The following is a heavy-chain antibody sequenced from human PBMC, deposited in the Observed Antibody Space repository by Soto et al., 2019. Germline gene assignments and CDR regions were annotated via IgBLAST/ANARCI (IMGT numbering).Heavy chain of an antibody. J-gene: IGHJ4*02. CDR2: ISSSSSYI. V-gene: IGHV3-21*01. CDR1: GFTFSSYS. Sequence: GGSLRLSCAASGFTFSSYSMNRVRQAPGKGLEWVSSISSSSSYIYYADSVKGRFTISRDNAKNSLYLQMNSLRAEDTAVYYCARLDSGWTYYFXYWGQGTLVTVSS. CDR3: ARLDSGWTYYFXY. D-gene: IGHD6-19*01.